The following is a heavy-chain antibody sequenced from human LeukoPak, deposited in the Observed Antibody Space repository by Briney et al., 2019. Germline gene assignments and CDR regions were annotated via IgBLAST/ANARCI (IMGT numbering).Heavy chain of an antibody. CDR3: AKDPSVGATNFDY. CDR2: IRYDGSNK. D-gene: IGHD1-26*01. V-gene: IGHV3-30*02. Sequence: GGSLRLSCAASGFTFSSYAMHWVRQAPGEGLEWVAFIRYDGSNKYYADSVKGRFTISRDNSKNTLYLQMNSLRAEDTAVYYCAKDPSVGATNFDYWGQGTLVTVSS. J-gene: IGHJ4*02. CDR1: GFTFSSYA.